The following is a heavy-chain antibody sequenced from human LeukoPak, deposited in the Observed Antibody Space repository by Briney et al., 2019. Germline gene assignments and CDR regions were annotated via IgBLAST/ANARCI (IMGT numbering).Heavy chain of an antibody. CDR3: TRDSGIAVAATYDY. CDR2: IYGGGDTT. Sequence: PGGSLRLSCAASGLTVNDNYMTWVRQAPGKGLEWVSVIYGGGDTTYYADSVKGRLTISRDSSKNTMYLQMNSLRPEDTAVYYCTRDSGIAVAATYDYWGQGTLVTVSS. D-gene: IGHD6-19*01. CDR1: GLTVNDNY. J-gene: IGHJ4*02. V-gene: IGHV3-66*02.